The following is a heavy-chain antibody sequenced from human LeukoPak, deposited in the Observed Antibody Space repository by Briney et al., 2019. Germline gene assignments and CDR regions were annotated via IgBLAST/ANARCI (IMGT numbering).Heavy chain of an antibody. CDR3: ARSIYYFDY. CDR2: INYSGNI. D-gene: IGHD5-24*01. CDR1: GGSISSGGHY. V-gene: IGHV4-31*03. J-gene: IGHJ4*02. Sequence: PSQTLSLTCTVSGGSISSGGHYWSWIRQHPGKGLEWIGYINYSGNIYYHPSLKSRLTISVDTSKNQFSLKLASVTAADTAIYYCARSIYYFDYWGQGTLVTVSS.